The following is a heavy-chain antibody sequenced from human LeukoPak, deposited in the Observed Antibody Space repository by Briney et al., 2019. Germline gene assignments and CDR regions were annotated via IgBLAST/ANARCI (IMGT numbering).Heavy chain of an antibody. CDR2: ISAYNGNT. Sequence: GASVKVSCKASGYTFTSYGISWVRQAPGQGLEWMGWISAYNGNTNYAQKLQGRVTMTTDTSTSTAYMELRSLRSDDTAVYYCARDLRWQQLVRRLSSTDDAFDIWGQGTMVTVSS. CDR1: GYTFTSYG. J-gene: IGHJ3*02. CDR3: ARDLRWQQLVRRLSSTDDAFDI. D-gene: IGHD6-13*01. V-gene: IGHV1-18*01.